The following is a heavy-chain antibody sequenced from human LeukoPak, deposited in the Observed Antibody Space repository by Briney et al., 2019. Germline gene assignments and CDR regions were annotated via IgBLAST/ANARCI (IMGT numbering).Heavy chain of an antibody. D-gene: IGHD3-22*01. V-gene: IGHV4-39*07. Sequence: PSETLSLTCTVSGGSISISSYYWAWIRQPPGKGLEWIGTIHYSGRTYYNPSLKSRVTISVDTSKNQFSLKLSSVADADAAVYYCAREAETFDSSGYFDYWGPGTLVTVSS. CDR2: IHYSGRT. J-gene: IGHJ4*02. CDR3: AREAETFDSSGYFDY. CDR1: GGSISISSYY.